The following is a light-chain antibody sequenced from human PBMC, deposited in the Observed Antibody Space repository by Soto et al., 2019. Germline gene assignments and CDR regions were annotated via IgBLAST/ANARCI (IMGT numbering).Light chain of an antibody. V-gene: IGKV3-20*01. Sequence: EIVGTQSPGTLPLSPEERATLSCRASQSVSSSYLAWYQQKPGQAPRLLIYSTSNRATGIPDRFSGSGSGTDFTLTISRLEPEDFAMYYCQQYGSSPLYTFGQGTKLEIK. CDR3: QQYGSSPLYT. CDR2: STS. CDR1: QSVSSSY. J-gene: IGKJ2*01.